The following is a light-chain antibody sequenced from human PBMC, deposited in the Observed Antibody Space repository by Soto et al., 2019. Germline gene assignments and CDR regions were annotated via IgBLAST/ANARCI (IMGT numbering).Light chain of an antibody. Sequence: DIQMTQYPSSLSASIGDRVTISCRASQGVGSDVGWYQQKPGKAPKRLIYAASTLQSGVPSRFSGSGSGTEFTLTINSLQPEDFATYYCVQHNAYPRTFGQGTKVDIK. J-gene: IGKJ1*01. V-gene: IGKV1-17*01. CDR1: QGVGSD. CDR3: VQHNAYPRT. CDR2: AAS.